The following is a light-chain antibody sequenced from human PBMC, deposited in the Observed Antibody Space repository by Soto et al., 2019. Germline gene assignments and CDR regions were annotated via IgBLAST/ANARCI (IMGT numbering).Light chain of an antibody. Sequence: QSVPTQPPSASGTPGQRVTISCFGSSSNIGRNTVNWYQHVPGTAPKLLIYSNNQRPSGVPDRFSGSKSGTSASLAISGPQSEDEADYYCATWDDSLNGLVFGGGTKLTVL. CDR3: ATWDDSLNGLV. CDR1: SSNIGRNT. CDR2: SNN. V-gene: IGLV1-44*01. J-gene: IGLJ2*01.